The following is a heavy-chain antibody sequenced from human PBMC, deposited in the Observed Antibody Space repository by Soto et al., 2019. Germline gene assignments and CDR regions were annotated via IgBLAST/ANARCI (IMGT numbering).Heavy chain of an antibody. Sequence: QLQLQESGPVLVKPSETLSLTCTVSGDSISSSSSYWGWIRQPPGRGLEWIASIYYSGNTYYNPSLKSRVTMSVDSSKNQFSLRLSSVTAADTAVYYCARLSMIRGVLRWFDPWGQGTLVTVSS. V-gene: IGHV4-39*01. D-gene: IGHD3-10*01. CDR1: GDSISSSSSY. CDR3: ARLSMIRGVLRWFDP. J-gene: IGHJ5*02. CDR2: IYYSGNT.